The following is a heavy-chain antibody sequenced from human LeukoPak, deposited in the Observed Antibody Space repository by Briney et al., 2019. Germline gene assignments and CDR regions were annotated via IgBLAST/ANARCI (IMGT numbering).Heavy chain of an antibody. CDR1: GFIFSNYG. CDR3: AREMSTIQDLDY. V-gene: IGHV3-33*01. D-gene: IGHD5-24*01. Sequence: GRSLRLSCAASGFIFSNYGMHWGRQAPGKGLEWVAIIWHDGSNKYYADSVKGRFTISRDNSKNTLYLQMNSLRAEDTAVYYCAREMSTIQDLDYWGQGTLVTVSS. J-gene: IGHJ4*02. CDR2: IWHDGSNK.